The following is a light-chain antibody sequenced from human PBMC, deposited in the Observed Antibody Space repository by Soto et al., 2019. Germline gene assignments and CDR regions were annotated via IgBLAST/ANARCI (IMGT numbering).Light chain of an antibody. CDR2: DGS. J-gene: IGKJ4*01. CDR1: QSVSSY. CDR3: QQRSKWLT. Sequence: EIVLTQSAVTLFLSPGERATLSCRASQSVSSYLAWYQQKPGQAPRLVIYDGSNRATGIPARFSGSGSGTDFTLTISSLEPEDFAVYYCQQRSKWLTFGGGTKV. V-gene: IGKV3-11*01.